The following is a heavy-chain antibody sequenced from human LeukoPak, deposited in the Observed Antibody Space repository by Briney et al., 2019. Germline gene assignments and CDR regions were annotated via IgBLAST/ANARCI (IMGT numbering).Heavy chain of an antibody. CDR2: IHYTGGT. D-gene: IGHD1-26*01. V-gene: IGHV4-59*01. J-gene: IGHJ6*02. Sequence: SETLSLTCTVSGADISSYYWSWIRQPPGKGLEWMGYIHYTGGTNYNPSLKSRVTISVDMSKNQFSLKLTSVTAADTAVYYCARDFVGAKYYGMDVWGQGTSVTVSS. CDR1: GADISSYY. CDR3: ARDFVGAKYYGMDV.